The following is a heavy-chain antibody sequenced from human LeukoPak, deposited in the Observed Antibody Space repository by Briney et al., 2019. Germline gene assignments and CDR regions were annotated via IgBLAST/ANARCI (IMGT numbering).Heavy chain of an antibody. CDR2: INHSGST. V-gene: IGHV4-34*01. Sequence: SETLSPTCAVYGGSFSGYYWSWIRQPPGKGLEWIGEINHSGSTNYNPSLKSRVTISVDTSKNQFSLKLSSVTAADTAVYYCARGSPFFPFDYWGQGTLVTVSS. CDR3: ARGSPFFPFDY. CDR1: GGSFSGYY. D-gene: IGHD3-3*01. J-gene: IGHJ4*02.